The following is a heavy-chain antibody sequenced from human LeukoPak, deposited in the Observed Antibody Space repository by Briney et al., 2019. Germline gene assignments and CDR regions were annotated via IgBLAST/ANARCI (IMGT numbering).Heavy chain of an antibody. V-gene: IGHV1-8*01. CDR2: MNPNSGNT. Sequence: GASVKVSCKASGYTFTSYDINWVRQATGQGLEWMGWMNPNSGNTGYAQKFQGRVTMTRDTSTSTVYMELSSLRSEDTAVYYCARSHLASGYSLSPFDYWGQGTLVTVSS. J-gene: IGHJ4*02. CDR3: ARSHLASGYSLSPFDY. D-gene: IGHD3-3*01. CDR1: GYTFTSYD.